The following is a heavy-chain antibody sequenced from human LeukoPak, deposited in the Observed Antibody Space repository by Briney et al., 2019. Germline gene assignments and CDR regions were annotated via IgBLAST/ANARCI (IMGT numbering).Heavy chain of an antibody. D-gene: IGHD6-19*01. V-gene: IGHV4-4*07. Sequence: SETLSLTCTVSGGSISSYYWGWIRQPAGKGLEWIGRIYTSGSTNYNPSLKSRVTMSVDTSKNQSSLKLSSVTAADTAVYYCARDSKSSGSPYYMDVWGKGTTVTVSS. CDR2: IYTSGST. CDR1: GGSISSYY. CDR3: ARDSKSSGSPYYMDV. J-gene: IGHJ6*03.